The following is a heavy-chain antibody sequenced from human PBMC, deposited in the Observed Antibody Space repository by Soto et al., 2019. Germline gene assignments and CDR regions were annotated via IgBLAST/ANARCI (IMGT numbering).Heavy chain of an antibody. Sequence: GASVKVSCKASGGTFSSYAISWVRQAPGQGLEWMGGIIPIFATANYAQKFQGRVTITADKSTSTAYMELSSLRSEDTAVYYCARGAIAARPHYYYYYGMDVWGQGTTVTVSS. CDR1: GGTFSSYA. J-gene: IGHJ6*02. CDR3: ARGAIAARPHYYYYYGMDV. D-gene: IGHD6-13*01. CDR2: IIPIFATA. V-gene: IGHV1-69*06.